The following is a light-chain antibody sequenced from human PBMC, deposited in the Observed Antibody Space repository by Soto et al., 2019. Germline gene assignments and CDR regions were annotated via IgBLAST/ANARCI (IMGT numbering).Light chain of an antibody. CDR2: DAS. CDR3: QQHISWPLT. CDR1: QSVTSS. J-gene: IGKJ4*01. Sequence: EIVLTQSPVTLSLSPGEGATLSCRASQSVTSSLAWYQQKPGQAPRLLVYDASNRATGIPTRFSGSGSGTDFTLTISNLEPEDFAVYYCQQHISWPLTFGGGTKVDIK. V-gene: IGKV3-11*01.